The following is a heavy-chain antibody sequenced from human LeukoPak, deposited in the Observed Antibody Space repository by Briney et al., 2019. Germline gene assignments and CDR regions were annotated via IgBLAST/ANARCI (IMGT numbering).Heavy chain of an antibody. CDR3: ARVGYDYGDYEDAFDI. D-gene: IGHD4-17*01. Sequence: ASVKVSCKTSGYTFTNYDINWVRQATGQGLEWMGWISAYNGNTNYAQKLQGRVTMTTDTSTSTAYMELRSLRSDDTAVYYCARVGYDYGDYEDAFDIWGQGTMVTVSS. CDR2: ISAYNGNT. V-gene: IGHV1-18*01. CDR1: GYTFTNYD. J-gene: IGHJ3*02.